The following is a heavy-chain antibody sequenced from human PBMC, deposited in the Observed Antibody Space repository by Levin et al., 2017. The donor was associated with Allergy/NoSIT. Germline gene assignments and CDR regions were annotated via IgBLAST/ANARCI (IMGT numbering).Heavy chain of an antibody. CDR2: INPSGGRT. J-gene: IGHJ4*02. D-gene: IGHD6-19*01. CDR1: GYTFTNYY. V-gene: IGHV1-46*01. CDR3: ARDYTSGWHTVAGDY. Sequence: ASVKVSCKASGYTFTNYYMHWVRQAPGQGLEWMGMINPSGGRTSYAQRFQGRVTMTDDTSTSTVYMELSSLRSEDTALYYCARDYTSGWHTVAGDYWGQGTLVTVSS.